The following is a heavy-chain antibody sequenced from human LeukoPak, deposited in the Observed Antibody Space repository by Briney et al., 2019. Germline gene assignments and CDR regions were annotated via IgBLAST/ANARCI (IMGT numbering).Heavy chain of an antibody. D-gene: IGHD2-2*01. CDR1: GFTSGNYV. CDR2: ISSGSGSI. CDR3: ARASSRAFDY. Sequence: GGSLRLSCAASGFTSGNYVMHWVRQAPGKGLEWISCISSGSGSIYYPDSVKGRFTISRDNAKNSLYLQMNSLRDDDTAVYYCARASSRAFDYWGQGTLVTVSS. V-gene: IGHV3-48*02. J-gene: IGHJ4*02.